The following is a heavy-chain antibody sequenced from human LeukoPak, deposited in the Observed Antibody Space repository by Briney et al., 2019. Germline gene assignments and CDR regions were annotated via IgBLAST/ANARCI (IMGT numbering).Heavy chain of an antibody. D-gene: IGHD6-13*01. Sequence: PSGTLSLTCAVSGGSISRSNWRSWVRQPPRKGLEWIGKIYHSGSTNYNPSLKSRVTISVDKSKNQFSLKLSSVTAADTAVYYCARVLAAVEGGGVDYWGQGTLVTVSS. V-gene: IGHV4-4*02. CDR2: IYHSGST. J-gene: IGHJ4*02. CDR3: ARVLAAVEGGGVDY. CDR1: GGSISRSNW.